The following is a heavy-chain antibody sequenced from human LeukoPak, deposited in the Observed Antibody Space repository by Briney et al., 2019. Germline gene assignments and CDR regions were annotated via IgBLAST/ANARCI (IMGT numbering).Heavy chain of an antibody. CDR1: GYTFTGYY. D-gene: IGHD1/OR15-1a*01. CDR3: ARAGNMEAAFDI. J-gene: IGHJ3*02. V-gene: IGHV1-2*02. CDR2: INPNSGGT. Sequence: ASVKVSCKASGYTFTGYYMHWERQAPGQGLEWMGWINPNSGGTNYAQKFQGRVTMTRDTSISTAYMELSRLRSDDTAVYYCARAGNMEAAFDIWGQGTMVTVSS.